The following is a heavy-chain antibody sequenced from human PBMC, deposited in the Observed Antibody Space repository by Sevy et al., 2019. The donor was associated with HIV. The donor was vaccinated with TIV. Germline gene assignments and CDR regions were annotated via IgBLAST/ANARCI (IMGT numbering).Heavy chain of an antibody. V-gene: IGHV4-39*01. D-gene: IGHD1-26*01. CDR3: AEVPPRSKMDV. CDR2: IDYSGST. CDR1: GGSISSSGYY. J-gene: IGHJ6*02. Sequence: SETLSLTCTVSGGSISSSGYYWGWIRQPPGKGLEWIGSIDYSGSTYYNPSLKSRVTVSIDTSKNQFSRKGSSVTAADTAVYYGAEVPPRSKMDVWGQGTTVTVSS.